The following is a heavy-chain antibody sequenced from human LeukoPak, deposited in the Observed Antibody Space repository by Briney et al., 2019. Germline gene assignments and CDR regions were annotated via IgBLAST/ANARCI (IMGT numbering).Heavy chain of an antibody. CDR1: GFTFSSFA. CDR2: ISYDGSNK. J-gene: IGHJ4*02. V-gene: IGHV3-30-3*01. CDR3: ARGVDYYGV. D-gene: IGHD3-10*01. Sequence: PGRSLRLSCAASGFTFSSFAMHWVRQAPGKGLEWVAVISYDGSNKYYADSVKGRFTISRDNSKGTLYLQMNSLRTEDTAVYYCARGVDYYGVWGQGTLVTVSS.